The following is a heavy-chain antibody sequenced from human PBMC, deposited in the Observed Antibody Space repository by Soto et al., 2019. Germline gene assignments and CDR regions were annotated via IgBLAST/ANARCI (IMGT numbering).Heavy chain of an antibody. CDR2: IYYTGTT. J-gene: IGHJ5*02. D-gene: IGHD3-16*01. Sequence: QVHLQESGPGLVKPSQTLSLTCTVSGGSISSGAYYWSWIRQHPGEGLEWIGNIYYTGTTYYNSSLKSRVTMSIDTSKNQFSLKLSSVTAADTAVYYCASRAGGWFDPWGQGTLVTVSS. V-gene: IGHV4-31*03. CDR3: ASRAGGWFDP. CDR1: GGSISSGAYY.